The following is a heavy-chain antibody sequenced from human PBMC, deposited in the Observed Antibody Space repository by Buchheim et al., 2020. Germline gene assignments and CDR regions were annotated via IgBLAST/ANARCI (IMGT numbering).Heavy chain of an antibody. Sequence: EVQLLESGGDLVQPGGSLRLSCAGSGFTSINHALNWVRQAPGKGLEWVSSITGGGVTTYYAASVKGRFTLSRDNSRSPLYLQMNSLRAEDTATYFCTRSMAVAGYSFYYYGMDVWGPGTT. J-gene: IGHJ6*02. V-gene: IGHV3-23*01. CDR3: TRSMAVAGYSFYYYGMDV. CDR2: ITGGGVTT. D-gene: IGHD6-19*01. CDR1: GFTSINHA.